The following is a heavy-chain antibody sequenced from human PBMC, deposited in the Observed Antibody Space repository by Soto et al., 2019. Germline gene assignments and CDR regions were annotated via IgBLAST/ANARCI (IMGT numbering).Heavy chain of an antibody. CDR1: GIPVSSNY. D-gene: IGHD3-10*01. J-gene: IGHJ6*02. V-gene: IGHV3-53*04. CDR2: LHSGGDT. Sequence: EVQLVESGGGLVQPGGSLRLSCAASGIPVSSNYMTWVRQAPGKRLQWVSVLHSGGDTYYAHSVKGRFTISRHDSTNTLLLQMTSLTAEDTALYFCARVAPNYYASGMDVGCQGTTVTVSS. CDR3: ARVAPNYYASGMDV.